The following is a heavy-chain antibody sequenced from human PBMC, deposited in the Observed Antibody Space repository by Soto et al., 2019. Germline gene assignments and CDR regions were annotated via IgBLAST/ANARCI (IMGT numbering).Heavy chain of an antibody. D-gene: IGHD2-15*01. Sequence: NPSETLSLTCIVSGGSVYSNGHYWGWIRQPPGKGLEWIGSIDNNGVTNYNSSLKSRVTISRDTSKNQFSLRLTSVTAADTAVYYCGKILVGATGHTDADSWGPGTLVTVSS. V-gene: IGHV4-39*01. CDR1: GGSVYSNGHY. CDR3: GKILVGATGHTDADS. J-gene: IGHJ4*02. CDR2: IDNNGVT.